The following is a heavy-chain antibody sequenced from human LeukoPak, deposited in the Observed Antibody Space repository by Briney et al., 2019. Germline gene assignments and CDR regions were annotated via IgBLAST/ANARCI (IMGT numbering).Heavy chain of an antibody. CDR3: ASTENCDY. Sequence: ASVKVSRKASGYTFTAYYMHWVQQAPGQGLEWVGWINPYSGGTNYAQKFQGRVTMTRDTSISTAYMELSSLRSDDAAVYYCASTENCDYWGQGTLVTVSS. CDR2: INPYSGGT. CDR1: GYTFTAYY. V-gene: IGHV1-2*02. J-gene: IGHJ4*02.